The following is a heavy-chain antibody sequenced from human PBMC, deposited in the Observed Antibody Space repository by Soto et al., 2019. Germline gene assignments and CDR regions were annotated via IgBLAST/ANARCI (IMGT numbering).Heavy chain of an antibody. V-gene: IGHV3-74*01. CDR1: GFTFSSYW. D-gene: IGHD6-19*01. J-gene: IGHJ4*02. CDR3: VIAVADLSKFDY. Sequence: GGSLRLSCAASGFTFSSYWMHWVRQAPGKGLVWVSRINSDGSSTSYADSVKGRFTISRDNAKNTLYLQMNSLRAEDTAVYYCVIAVADLSKFDYWGQGTLVTVSS. CDR2: INSDGSST.